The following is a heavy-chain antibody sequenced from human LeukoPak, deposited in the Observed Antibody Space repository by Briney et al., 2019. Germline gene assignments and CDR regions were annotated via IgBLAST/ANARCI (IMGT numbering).Heavy chain of an antibody. CDR3: ARIPRKATVPKGYFDY. Sequence: STETLSLTCTVSGGSISSSSDYWGWIRQPPGKGLEWIGSIYYSGSTYYNPSLKSRVTISVDTSKNQFSLTLSSVTAADTAVYYCARIPRKATVPKGYFDYWGQGTLVTVSS. J-gene: IGHJ4*02. CDR1: GGSISSSSDY. CDR2: IYYSGST. V-gene: IGHV4-39*01. D-gene: IGHD4-17*01.